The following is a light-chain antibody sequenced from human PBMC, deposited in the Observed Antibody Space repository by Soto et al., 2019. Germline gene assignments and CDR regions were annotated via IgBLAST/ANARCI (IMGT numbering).Light chain of an antibody. J-gene: IGKJ2*01. V-gene: IGKV1-5*01. CDR3: QQYDSYPYT. CDR2: GAS. CDR1: QIISNW. Sequence: DIPMTQSHSTLSASLLDGVTIXWRASQIISNWLAWYQQKPGKAPHLLIYGASSLQTGVPSRFSGSGSGTEFTLSISSLQPDDFATYYCQQYDSYPYTFGQGTKVDIK.